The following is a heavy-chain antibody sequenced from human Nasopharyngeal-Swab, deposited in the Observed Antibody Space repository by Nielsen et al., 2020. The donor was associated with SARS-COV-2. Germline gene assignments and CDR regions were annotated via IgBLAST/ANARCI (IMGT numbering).Heavy chain of an antibody. CDR3: ARHTANTED. D-gene: IGHD5-18*01. CDR2: INHSGST. CDR1: RGSLSGYY. V-gene: IGHV4-34*01. Sequence: SQTLSLTRAVYRGSLSGYYWSWIPQPPGKGLEWIGEINHSGSTNYNPSLKSRVTISVDTSKNQFSLKLSSVTAADTAVYYCARHTANTEDWGQGTLVTVSS. J-gene: IGHJ4*02.